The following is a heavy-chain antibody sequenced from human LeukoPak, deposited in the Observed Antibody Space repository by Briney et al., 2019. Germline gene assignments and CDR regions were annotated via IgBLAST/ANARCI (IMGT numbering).Heavy chain of an antibody. V-gene: IGHV3-7*02. CDR1: VFAFSSYW. CDR2: KNQDGSEK. CDR3: ASARN. Sequence: GGSLRLSCAAPVFAFSSYWMSWVRQAPGKGLEWVAKKNQDGSEKYYVDSLKGRFTISRDNDKNSLYLQMNSLKDEDTSVYYCASARNWGQGTLVTVSS. J-gene: IGHJ4*02.